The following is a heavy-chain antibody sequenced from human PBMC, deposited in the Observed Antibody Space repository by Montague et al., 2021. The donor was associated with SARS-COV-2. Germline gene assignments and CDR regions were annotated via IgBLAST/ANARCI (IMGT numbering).Heavy chain of an antibody. CDR3: AHDYLNWGLDY. CDR2: IYWDDDK. Sequence: PALVKPTQTLTLTCTFSGFSLSTSGVGVGWIRQPPGKALEWLALIYWDDDKRYSPSLKSRLTITKNTSKNQVALTMTNMDPVDTATYYCAHDYLNWGLDYWGQGTLVTVSS. CDR1: GFSLSTSGVG. J-gene: IGHJ4*01. V-gene: IGHV2-5*02. D-gene: IGHD7-27*01.